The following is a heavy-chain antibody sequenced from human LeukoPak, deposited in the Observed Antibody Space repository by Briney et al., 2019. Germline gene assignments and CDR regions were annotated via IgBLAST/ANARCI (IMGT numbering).Heavy chain of an antibody. CDR2: IYYSGST. V-gene: IGHV4-39*01. CDR1: GGSISSSSYY. Sequence: SETLSLTCTVSGGSISSSSYYWGWIRQPPGKGLEWIGSIYYSGSTYYNPSLKSRVTISVDTSKKQFSLKLSSVTAADTAVYYCASNSWETTADGGYYWGRGTLVTVSS. D-gene: IGHD4-17*01. CDR3: ASNSWETTADGGYY. J-gene: IGHJ4*02.